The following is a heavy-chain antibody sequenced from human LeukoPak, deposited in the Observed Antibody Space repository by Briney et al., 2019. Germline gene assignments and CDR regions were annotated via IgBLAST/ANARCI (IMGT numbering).Heavy chain of an antibody. V-gene: IGHV1-69*05. CDR1: GGTFSSYA. CDR2: IIPIFGTA. Sequence: GSSVKVSCKASGGTFSSYAISWVRQAPGQGLEWMGGIIPIFGTANYAQKFQGRVTITTDESTSTAYMELSSLRSEDTAVYYCARTQYSSSSFYYYYMDVWGKGTTVTVSS. D-gene: IGHD6-6*01. CDR3: ARTQYSSSSFYYYYMDV. J-gene: IGHJ6*03.